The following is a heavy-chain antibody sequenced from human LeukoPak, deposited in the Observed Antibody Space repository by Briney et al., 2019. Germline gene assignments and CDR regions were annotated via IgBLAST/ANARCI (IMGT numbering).Heavy chain of an antibody. V-gene: IGHV3-64D*06. J-gene: IGHJ4*02. CDR1: GFTFSNHF. Sequence: GGSLRLSCSTSGFTFSNHFMHWVRRAPGKGLEYVSSIGPNGASTLYADSVKGRFTISRDNSKNALYLQLTSLRLEDTALYYCVKDLTGTWSFDYWGQGTLVTVSS. D-gene: IGHD3-9*01. CDR2: IGPNGAST. CDR3: VKDLTGTWSFDY.